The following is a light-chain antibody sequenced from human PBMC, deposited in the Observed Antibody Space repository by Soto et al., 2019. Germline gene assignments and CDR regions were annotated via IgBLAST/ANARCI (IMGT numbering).Light chain of an antibody. CDR3: QQYGSSPGT. J-gene: IGKJ5*01. CDR2: GAS. CDR1: QSVSSGY. V-gene: IGKV3-20*01. Sequence: EVVLTQSPDTLSLSPGERATLSCRASQSVSSGYLAWYQQKPGQAPRLLIYGASSRATGIPDRFSGSGSGTDFTLTISRLEPEDFAVYYCQQYGSSPGTFGQGTRLENK.